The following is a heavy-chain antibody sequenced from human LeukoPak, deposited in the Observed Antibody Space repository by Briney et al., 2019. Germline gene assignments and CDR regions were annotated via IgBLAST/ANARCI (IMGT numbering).Heavy chain of an antibody. Sequence: PSETLSLTCAFYGGSFSGYYWSRIRQPPGKGLEWIGEINHSGGTKYNPSLKSRVTISVDTSKNQFYLKLSSVTAADTAVYYCARGGLKWELLPARARKSYYFDYWGQGTLVTVSS. CDR2: INHSGGT. CDR1: GGSFSGYY. CDR3: ARGGLKWELLPARARKSYYFDY. J-gene: IGHJ4*02. V-gene: IGHV4-34*01. D-gene: IGHD1-26*01.